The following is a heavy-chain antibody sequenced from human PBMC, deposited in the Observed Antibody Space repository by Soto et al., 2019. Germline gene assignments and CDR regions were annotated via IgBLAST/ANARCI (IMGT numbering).Heavy chain of an antibody. D-gene: IGHD1-1*01. CDR3: ARYHQSRGTWSFDY. CDR2: IYHGGNI. CDR1: GDSVNTDDW. V-gene: IGHV4-4*02. J-gene: IGHJ4*02. Sequence: QVQLQESGPGLVQPSGTMSLTCAVSGDSVNTDDWWNWVRQPPGKGLEWIGAIYHGGNIYYNPSLKSRVALSLDKSKNVLAMQLSSATAEDTAVYYWARYHQSRGTWSFDYWGQGALVIGSS.